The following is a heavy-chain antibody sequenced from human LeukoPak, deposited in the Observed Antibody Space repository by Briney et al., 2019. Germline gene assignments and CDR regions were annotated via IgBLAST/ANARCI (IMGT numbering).Heavy chain of an antibody. J-gene: IGHJ4*02. CDR1: GFTFSSYA. CDR3: ARVKWLSAAGTEGNFDY. CDR2: ITSSSGYI. D-gene: IGHD6-13*01. V-gene: IGHV3-21*01. Sequence: GGSLRLSCAASGFTFSSYAMNWVRQAPGRGLGWVSSITSSSGYIYYADSVKGRFTISRDNARNSLYLQMDSLRAEDTAVYYCARVKWLSAAGTEGNFDYWGQGTLVTVSS.